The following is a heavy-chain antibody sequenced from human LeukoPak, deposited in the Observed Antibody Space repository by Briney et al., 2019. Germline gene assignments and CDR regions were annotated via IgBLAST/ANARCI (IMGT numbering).Heavy chain of an antibody. V-gene: IGHV1-69*05. Sequence: SVKVSCKASGGTFSSYAVSWVRQAPGQGLEWIGGIIPIFATPDYAQKFRGRVSITTDESTSTAYTELSSLRSEDTALYYCARGPLYYDLSTGYPPSEMYYFDYWGQGTLVTVSS. CDR2: IIPIFATP. CDR3: ARGPLYYDLSTGYPPSEMYYFDY. D-gene: IGHD3-9*01. CDR1: GGTFSSYA. J-gene: IGHJ4*02.